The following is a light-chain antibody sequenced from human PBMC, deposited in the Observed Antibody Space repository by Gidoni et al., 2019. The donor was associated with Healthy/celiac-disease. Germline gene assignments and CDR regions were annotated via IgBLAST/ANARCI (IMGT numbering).Light chain of an antibody. CDR3: QQYHSYPIT. J-gene: IGKJ5*01. Sequence: DIQMTQSPSTLSASVGDRVTITCRASQSISSWLAWYQQKPGKAPKLLIYKASSLASGVPSRFSGSGSGTESTLTISSLQPDDFATYYCQQYHSYPITFGQXTRLDIK. CDR2: KAS. V-gene: IGKV1-5*03. CDR1: QSISSW.